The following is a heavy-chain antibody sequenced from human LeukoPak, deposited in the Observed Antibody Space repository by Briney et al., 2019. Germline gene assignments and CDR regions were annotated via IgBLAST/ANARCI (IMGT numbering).Heavy chain of an antibody. CDR1: GFTFDDYG. V-gene: IGHV3-20*04. CDR3: ARDGVIAAAGTPMHYYYYYMDV. Sequence: GGSLRLSCAASGFTFDDYGISLVRPTPGGRPERVSRINWTGGRTGCADSVKGRFTISRDNAKNSLYLRMNSLRAEDTALYYCARDGVIAAAGTPMHYYYYYMDVWGKGTTVTVSS. D-gene: IGHD6-13*01. CDR2: INWTGGRT. J-gene: IGHJ6*03.